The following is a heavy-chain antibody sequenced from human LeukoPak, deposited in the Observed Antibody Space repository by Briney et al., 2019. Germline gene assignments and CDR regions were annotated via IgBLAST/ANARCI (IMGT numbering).Heavy chain of an antibody. CDR2: IKQDGSEK. D-gene: IGHD3-9*01. CDR3: ARIHDILTGDPRPYYYYYYYMDV. V-gene: IGHV3-7*01. CDR1: GFTFSSYW. Sequence: GGSLRLSCAASGFTFSSYWMSWVRQAPGKGLEWVANIKQDGSEKYYVDSVKGRFTISRDNAKNSLYLQMNSLRAEDTAVYYCARIHDILTGDPRPYYYYYYYMDVWGKGTTVTVSS. J-gene: IGHJ6*03.